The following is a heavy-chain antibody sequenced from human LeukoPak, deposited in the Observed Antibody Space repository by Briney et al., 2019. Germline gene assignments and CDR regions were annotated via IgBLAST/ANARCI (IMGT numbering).Heavy chain of an antibody. CDR2: IGYDGRNK. V-gene: IGHV3-30*02. Sequence: PGGSLRLSCETSGFMFSYYGMHWVRHSPAKGLEWVSSIGYDGRNKNYIDSVKGRFTISRDNSKNSLYLQMNTLTTEDTAVYYCAKTRPRVVVSGSVDYWGQGTLVTVSS. J-gene: IGHJ4*02. D-gene: IGHD2-21*02. CDR3: AKTRPRVVVSGSVDY. CDR1: GFMFSYYG.